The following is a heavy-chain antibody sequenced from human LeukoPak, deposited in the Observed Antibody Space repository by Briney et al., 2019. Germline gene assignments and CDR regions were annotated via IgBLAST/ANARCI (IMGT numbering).Heavy chain of an antibody. CDR3: ARRLRQNLFDP. Sequence: PSETLSLTCTVSGVSISSDYWSWIRLPPGKGLEWIGYIYYSGSSNYNPSLKSRVTMSVDTSKNQFSLKLTSVTAAVTAVYYCARRLRQNLFDPWGQGTLVTVSS. J-gene: IGHJ5*02. D-gene: IGHD4-17*01. CDR2: IYYSGSS. V-gene: IGHV4-59*08. CDR1: GVSISSDY.